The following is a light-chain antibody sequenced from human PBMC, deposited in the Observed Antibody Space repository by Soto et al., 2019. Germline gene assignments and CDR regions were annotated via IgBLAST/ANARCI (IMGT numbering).Light chain of an antibody. J-gene: IGLJ2*01. V-gene: IGLV2-14*01. Sequence: SVLTQPASVSGSPGQSITISCPGNSRDVGGYNYVSWYQQHPGKAPKLMIYDVSNRPSGVSNRFSGSKSGNTASLTISGLQAEDEADYYCSSYTSSSTVVFGGGTKVTVL. CDR1: SRDVGGYNY. CDR2: DVS. CDR3: SSYTSSSTVV.